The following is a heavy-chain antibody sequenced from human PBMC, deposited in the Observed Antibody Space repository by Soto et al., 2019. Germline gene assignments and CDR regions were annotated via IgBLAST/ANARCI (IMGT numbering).Heavy chain of an antibody. J-gene: IGHJ4*02. CDR2: ISYDGSNK. CDR3: AKGAGQSWLQGEYFDY. D-gene: IGHD5-12*01. V-gene: IGHV3-30*18. CDR1: GFPFSSYG. Sequence: PGGSLRLSCAASGFPFSSYGMHLVRTAPGKGLEWVAVISYDGSNKYYADSVKGRFTISRDNSKNTLYLQMNSLRAEDTAVYYCAKGAGQSWLQGEYFDYWGQGTLVTVSS.